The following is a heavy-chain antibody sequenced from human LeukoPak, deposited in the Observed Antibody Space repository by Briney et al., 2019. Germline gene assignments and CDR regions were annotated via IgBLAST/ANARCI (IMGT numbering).Heavy chain of an antibody. J-gene: IGHJ6*02. Sequence: GGSLRLSCSAAGLPFSIYAMHWVHQAPGKGLEYVSAISDSGGSTYYADSVKGRFTISRDNSKNTLYLQMRGLRAEDTAVYFCVPGYSLRPYGMDVWGQGTTVTVSS. CDR2: ISDSGGST. CDR3: VPGYSLRPYGMDV. D-gene: IGHD2-15*01. V-gene: IGHV3-64D*09. CDR1: GLPFSIYA.